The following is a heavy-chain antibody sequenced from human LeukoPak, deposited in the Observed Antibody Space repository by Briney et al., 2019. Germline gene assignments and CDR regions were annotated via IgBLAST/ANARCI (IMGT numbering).Heavy chain of an antibody. V-gene: IGHV3-21*01. CDR1: GFTFSSYS. Sequence: GGSLRLSCAASGFTFSSYSMNWVRQAPGKGLGWVSSISSSSSYIYYADSVKGRFTISRDNAKNSLYLQMNSLRAEDTAVYYCARDPGPPYYFDYWGQGTLVTVSS. CDR2: ISSSSSYI. D-gene: IGHD3-10*01. CDR3: ARDPGPPYYFDY. J-gene: IGHJ4*02.